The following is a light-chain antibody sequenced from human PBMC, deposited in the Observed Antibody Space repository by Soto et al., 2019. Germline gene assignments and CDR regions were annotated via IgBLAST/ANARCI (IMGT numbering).Light chain of an antibody. Sequence: QSALAQPPSASGSPGQSVTISCTGTSSDIGAYNHVSWYQQHPGKVPKLMIYEVSKRPSGVPDRFSASKSGNTASLTVSGLQAEDEADYYCSSHGGANNFYVFGTGTKVTVL. CDR2: EVS. J-gene: IGLJ1*01. CDR1: SSDIGAYNH. CDR3: SSHGGANNFYV. V-gene: IGLV2-8*01.